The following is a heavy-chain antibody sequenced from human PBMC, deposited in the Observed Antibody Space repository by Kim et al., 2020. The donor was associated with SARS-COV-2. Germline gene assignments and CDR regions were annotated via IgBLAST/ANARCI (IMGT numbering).Heavy chain of an antibody. CDR1: GYNFIDYF. D-gene: IGHD2-21*01. CDR3: VKEAVEITEIQDGFDI. Sequence: ASVKVSCQASGYNFIDYFIHWVRQTPGQGLEWMGRINPRSGDTYYTQKFRGRITMTRDTAVTTAFMDLGSLTFDDNGVYFCVKEAVEITEIQDGFDIWG. J-gene: IGHJ3*02. CDR2: INPRSGDT. V-gene: IGHV1-2*05.